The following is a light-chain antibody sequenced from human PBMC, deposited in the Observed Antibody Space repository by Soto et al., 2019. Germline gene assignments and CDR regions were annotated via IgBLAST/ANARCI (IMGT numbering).Light chain of an antibody. Sequence: DIVMTQSPLSLPVTPGEPASISCRSSQSLLHSNGYNYLDWYLQKPGQSPQILNYLGSNRASGVHDRFSGSGSGTDFTLKISRVEAEDVGVYYCMQALQTPPTFGQGTKVEIK. CDR1: QSLLHSNGYNY. CDR3: MQALQTPPT. J-gene: IGKJ1*01. V-gene: IGKV2-28*01. CDR2: LGS.